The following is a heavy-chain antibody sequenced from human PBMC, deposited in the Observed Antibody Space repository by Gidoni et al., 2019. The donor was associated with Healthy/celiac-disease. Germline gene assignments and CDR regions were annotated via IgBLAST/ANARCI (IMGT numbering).Heavy chain of an antibody. Sequence: QVQLQQWGAGLLKPSETLSLTCAVYGGSFSGYYWSWIRQPPGKGLEWIGEINHSGSTNYTPSLKSRATISVDTSKNQFSLKLTSVTAADTAVYYCARLPQLHYYDRSGYYYYFDYWGQGTLVTVSS. J-gene: IGHJ4*02. D-gene: IGHD3-22*01. CDR1: GGSFSGYY. CDR2: INHSGST. V-gene: IGHV4-34*01. CDR3: ARLPQLHYYDRSGYYYYFDY.